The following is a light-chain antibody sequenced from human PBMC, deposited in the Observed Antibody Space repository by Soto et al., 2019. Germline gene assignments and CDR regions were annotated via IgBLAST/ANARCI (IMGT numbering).Light chain of an antibody. Sequence: EIVWTQSPVTRSLSPGERATLSCRASRSIGSYVAWYHHKPGQAPRLLIVDASNRATGIPARFSGSGSGTDVTLTIISLEPEDFAVYYCQQRIRWPPTFGQGTKVEFK. CDR2: DAS. CDR1: RSIGSY. CDR3: QQRIRWPPT. J-gene: IGKJ1*01. V-gene: IGKV3-11*01.